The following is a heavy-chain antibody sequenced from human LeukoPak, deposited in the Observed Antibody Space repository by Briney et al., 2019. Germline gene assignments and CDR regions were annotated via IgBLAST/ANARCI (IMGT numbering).Heavy chain of an antibody. D-gene: IGHD3-10*01. CDR2: ISSSGRAI. V-gene: IGHV3-48*03. CDR3: ARDGYHYYGSGTYFGYYYMDV. Sequence: GGSLRLSCVVSGFTFSGSEMNWVRQAPGKGLEWVSYISSSGRAIYYADSVKGRFTISRDNAKNSLYLQMNSLRAEDTAVYYCARDGYHYYGSGTYFGYYYMDVWGKGTTVTVSS. J-gene: IGHJ6*03. CDR1: GFTFSGSE.